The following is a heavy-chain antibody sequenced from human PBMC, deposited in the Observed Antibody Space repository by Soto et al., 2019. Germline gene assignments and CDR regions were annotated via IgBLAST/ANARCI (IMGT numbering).Heavy chain of an antibody. V-gene: IGHV1-46*01. CDR3: AREVERGYSYGYLEY. Sequence: QVQLVQSGAEVKKPGASVKVSCKASGYTFTSYYMHWVRQAPGQGPEWMGIINPSGGSTSYAQKPQGRVTMNRDTSTSTVYMELSRLRSEDTAVYYCAREVERGYSYGYLEYWGQGTLVTVSS. J-gene: IGHJ4*02. D-gene: IGHD5-18*01. CDR1: GYTFTSYY. CDR2: INPSGGST.